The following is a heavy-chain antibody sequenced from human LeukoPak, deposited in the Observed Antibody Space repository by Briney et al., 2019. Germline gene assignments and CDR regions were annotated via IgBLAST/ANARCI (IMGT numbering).Heavy chain of an antibody. D-gene: IGHD1-26*01. Sequence: GGSLRLSCASSGCTFDDYAMHWVRQAPGKGLEGVSGISWNSGSIGYADSVKGRVTISRANAKNSLYLQMNSLRAEDTALYYCAKVEASGSYHDAFDIWGQGTMVTVSP. CDR3: AKVEASGSYHDAFDI. CDR2: ISWNSGSI. J-gene: IGHJ3*02. CDR1: GCTFDDYA. V-gene: IGHV3-9*01.